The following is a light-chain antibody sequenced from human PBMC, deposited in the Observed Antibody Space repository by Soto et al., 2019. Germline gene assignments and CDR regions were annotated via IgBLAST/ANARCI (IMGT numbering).Light chain of an antibody. CDR2: AAS. CDR3: QKYNSDPWT. V-gene: IGKV1-27*01. CDR1: QGISNY. J-gene: IGKJ1*01. Sequence: DIQMTQSPSSLSASVGDRVTITCRASQGISNYLAWYQQKSGKVPQLLIYAASTLQSGVPSRFSGSGSGTDFPLTISSLQPEDGATYYCQKYNSDPWTFGQGTKVEIK.